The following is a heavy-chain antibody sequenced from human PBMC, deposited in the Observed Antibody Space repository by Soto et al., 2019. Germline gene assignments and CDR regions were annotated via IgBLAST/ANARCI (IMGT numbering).Heavy chain of an antibody. Sequence: QVQLQESGPGLVKPSQTLSLTCSLSGGSINSDEFYWTWIRQSPGKGLVWIGYISSSGRTHYNPSLKSRINISLDTSNNLLSLRLSSVTAADTAVYYCARMGLHLGELSRNWFDPWGRGTLVTVSS. CDR3: ARMGLHLGELSRNWFDP. V-gene: IGHV4-31*03. CDR1: GGSINSDEFY. J-gene: IGHJ5*02. D-gene: IGHD3-16*02. CDR2: ISSSGRT.